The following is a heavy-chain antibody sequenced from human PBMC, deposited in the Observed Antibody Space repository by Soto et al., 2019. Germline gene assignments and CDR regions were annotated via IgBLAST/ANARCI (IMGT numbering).Heavy chain of an antibody. Sequence: SETLSLTCAVYGASLSDNYCNWLRQPPGKGLEWIGEINHSGNTNYNPSLRSRVTISVDTSKTQFSLNLRSVTAADTAVYYCARDLAAVPRAFDYWGRGTLVTVSS. V-gene: IGHV4-34*01. D-gene: IGHD6-13*01. CDR2: INHSGNT. CDR1: GASLSDNY. CDR3: ARDLAAVPRAFDY. J-gene: IGHJ4*02.